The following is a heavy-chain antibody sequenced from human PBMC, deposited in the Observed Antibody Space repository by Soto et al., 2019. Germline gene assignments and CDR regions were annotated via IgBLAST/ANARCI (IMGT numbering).Heavy chain of an antibody. J-gene: IGHJ4*02. D-gene: IGHD3-10*01. CDR2: ISYDGSNK. CDR1: GFTFSSYG. CDR3: ANLLMVRGAPVDY. V-gene: IGHV3-30*18. Sequence: GGSLRLSCAASGFTFSSYGMHWARQAPGKGLEWVAVISYDGSNKYYADSVKGRFTISRDNSKNTLYLQMNSLRAEDTAVYYCANLLMVRGAPVDYWGQGTLVTVSS.